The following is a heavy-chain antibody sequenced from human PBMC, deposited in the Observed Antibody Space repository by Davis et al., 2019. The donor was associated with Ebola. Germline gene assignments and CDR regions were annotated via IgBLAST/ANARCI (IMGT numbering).Heavy chain of an antibody. CDR1: GGSISSSSYY. Sequence: GSLRLSCTVSGGSISSSSYYWGWIRQPPGKGLEWIGSIYYSGSTYYNPALKSRVTISVDTSKNQFSLKLSSVTAADTAVYYCARLVITGIPWFDPWGQGTLVTVSS. CDR2: IYYSGST. D-gene: IGHD1-20*01. J-gene: IGHJ5*02. CDR3: ARLVITGIPWFDP. V-gene: IGHV4-39*01.